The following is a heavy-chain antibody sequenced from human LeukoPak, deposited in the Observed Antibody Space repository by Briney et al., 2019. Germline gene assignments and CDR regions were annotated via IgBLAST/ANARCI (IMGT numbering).Heavy chain of an antibody. J-gene: IGHJ4*02. Sequence: GRSLRLSCAASGFTFSSYGMHWVRQAPGKGLEWVAVISYDGSNKYYADSVKGRFTISRDNSKNTLYLQMNSLRAEDTAVYYCAKEGEAAGLNDYWGQGTQVTVSS. CDR3: AKEGEAAGLNDY. CDR1: GFTFSSYG. D-gene: IGHD6-13*01. CDR2: ISYDGSNK. V-gene: IGHV3-30*18.